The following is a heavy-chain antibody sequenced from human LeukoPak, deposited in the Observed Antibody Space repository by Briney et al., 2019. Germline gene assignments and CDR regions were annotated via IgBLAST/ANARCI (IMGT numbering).Heavy chain of an antibody. Sequence: SETLSLTCTVSGGSISSGGYYWSWIRQHPGKGLEWIGYIYYSGSTYYNPSLKSRVTISADTSQNQFSLKLSSVTAADTAVYYCARERRYYYDSSGFYPYFDYWGQGTLVTVSS. D-gene: IGHD3-22*01. CDR2: IYYSGST. J-gene: IGHJ4*02. CDR1: GGSISSGGYY. CDR3: ARERRYYYDSSGFYPYFDY. V-gene: IGHV4-31*03.